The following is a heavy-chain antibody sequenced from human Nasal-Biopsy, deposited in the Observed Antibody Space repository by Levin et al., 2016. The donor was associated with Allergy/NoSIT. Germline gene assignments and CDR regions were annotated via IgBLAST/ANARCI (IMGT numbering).Heavy chain of an antibody. J-gene: IGHJ6*02. D-gene: IGHD3-10*01. CDR1: GFSLRVSGMS. Sequence: SGPTLVKPPQTLTLTCTFSGFSLRVSGMSVTWLRQPPGKALEWLARIDWDGGRYYSTSLKARLFISKDTSKNQVVLTMTNLDPADTGTYYCARMMVEGAWGPDISNYAMDVWGQGTTVTVSS. V-gene: IGHV2-70*11. CDR3: ARMMVEGAWGPDISNYAMDV. CDR2: IDWDGGR.